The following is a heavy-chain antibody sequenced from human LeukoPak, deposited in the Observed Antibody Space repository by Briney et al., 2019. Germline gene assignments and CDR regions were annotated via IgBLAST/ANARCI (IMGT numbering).Heavy chain of an antibody. CDR3: AAWTDRGYSY. CDR2: INPDGDGM. J-gene: IGHJ4*02. Sequence: GGSLRLSCTASGFTFSRSWMNWIRQAPGKGLEWVANINPDGDGMRFVDSVKGRFTMSRDNAQSSLHLQMNSLRVEDTAFYYCAAWTDRGYSYWGQGVLVTISS. V-gene: IGHV3-7*01. CDR1: GFTFSRSW. D-gene: IGHD5-12*01.